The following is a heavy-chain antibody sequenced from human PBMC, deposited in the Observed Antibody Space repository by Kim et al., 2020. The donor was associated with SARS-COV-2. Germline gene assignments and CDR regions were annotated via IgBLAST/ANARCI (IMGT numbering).Heavy chain of an antibody. J-gene: IGHJ3*02. V-gene: IGHV4-34*01. CDR3: ARSNLADAFDI. D-gene: IGHD4-4*01. CDR2: INHSGSS. CDR1: GGSFSGYY. Sequence: SETLSLTCAVYGGSFSGYYWSWIRQPPGKGLEWIGEINHSGSSNYNPSLKSRVTISVDTSQNQFSLKLSSVTAADTAVYYCARSNLADAFDIWGQGTMVTVSS.